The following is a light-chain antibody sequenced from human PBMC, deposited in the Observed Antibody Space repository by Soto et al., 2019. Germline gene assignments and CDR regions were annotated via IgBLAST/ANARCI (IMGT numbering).Light chain of an antibody. Sequence: QSALTQPRSVSGSPGQSVTISCTGTSSDVGGYTFVSWYQQHPGKGPELLIYEVSNRPSGVSSRFSGSKTGNTASLTITGLRAEDQGNYYCSSYTTRRTVMFGGGPQLTVL. CDR2: EVS. J-gene: IGLJ3*02. CDR3: SSYTTRRTVM. CDR1: SSDVGGYTF. V-gene: IGLV2-14*01.